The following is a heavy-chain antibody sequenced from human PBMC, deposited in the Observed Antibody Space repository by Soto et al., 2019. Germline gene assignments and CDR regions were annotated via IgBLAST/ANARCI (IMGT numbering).Heavy chain of an antibody. Sequence: TLRRSCTAFGVTFSSIAMSWVRQAPGKGLEWVSSISGSGGTSYYADSVKGRFTLSRDNSKNTLYLQMNSLRAEDTAVYYCAKGGYYYDPSGPTFEYWGQGSLVTVSS. CDR1: GVTFSSIA. CDR3: AKGGYYYDPSGPTFEY. J-gene: IGHJ4*02. D-gene: IGHD3-22*01. CDR2: ISGSGGTS. V-gene: IGHV3-23*01.